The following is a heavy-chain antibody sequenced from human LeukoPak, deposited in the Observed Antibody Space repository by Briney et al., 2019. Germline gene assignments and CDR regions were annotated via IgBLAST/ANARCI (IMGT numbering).Heavy chain of an antibody. V-gene: IGHV3-53*01. CDR1: GFTVSSNY. CDR2: IYSGGST. CDR3: ARDHGENWFDP. J-gene: IGHJ5*02. Sequence: GGSLRLSCAASGFTVSSNYMSWVRQAPGKGLEWVSVIYSGGSTYYADSVKGRFTISRDNSKNTLYLQMNSPRAEDTAVYYCARDHGENWFDPWGQGTLVTVSS.